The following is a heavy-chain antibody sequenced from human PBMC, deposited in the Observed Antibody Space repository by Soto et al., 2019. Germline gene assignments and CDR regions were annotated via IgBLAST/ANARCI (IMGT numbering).Heavy chain of an antibody. D-gene: IGHD3-3*01. Sequence: GGSLRLSCAASGFTFSSYAMSWVRQAPGKGLEWVSAISGSGGSTYYADSVKDRFTISRDNSKNTLYLQMNSLRAEDTAVYYCAKGQAIFGVVTLNWFDPWGQGTLVTVSS. CDR2: ISGSGGST. J-gene: IGHJ5*02. CDR3: AKGQAIFGVVTLNWFDP. V-gene: IGHV3-23*01. CDR1: GFTFSSYA.